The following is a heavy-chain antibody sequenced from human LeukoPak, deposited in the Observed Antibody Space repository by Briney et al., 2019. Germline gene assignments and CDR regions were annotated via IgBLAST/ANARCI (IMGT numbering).Heavy chain of an antibody. CDR1: GYTLTSYG. V-gene: IGHV1-18*01. J-gene: IGHJ6*02. CDR2: ISACNGNT. D-gene: IGHD5-18*01. CDR3: ARDSATAVVLYHYYGMDV. Sequence: ASVKVSCKASGYTLTSYGISWVRQAPGQGLEWMGWISACNGNTKYAQKFQGTVTMTTDTSTSTAYMELRSLSSDDAAVYYCARDSATAVVLYHYYGMDVWGQGTTVTVSS.